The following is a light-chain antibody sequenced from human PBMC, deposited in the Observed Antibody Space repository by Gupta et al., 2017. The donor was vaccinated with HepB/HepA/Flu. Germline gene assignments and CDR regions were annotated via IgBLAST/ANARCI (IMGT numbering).Light chain of an antibody. CDR1: QSVSSY. CDR3: QQRSNCPLT. V-gene: IGKV3-11*01. CDR2: DAS. Sequence: EIVFTQSPATLSLSPGERATLSCRASQSVSSYLAWYQQKPGQAPRPLIYDASNRATGIPARFSGSGTGTDFTLTISSLEPEDFAVYYCQQRSNCPLTFGGGTKVEIK. J-gene: IGKJ4*01.